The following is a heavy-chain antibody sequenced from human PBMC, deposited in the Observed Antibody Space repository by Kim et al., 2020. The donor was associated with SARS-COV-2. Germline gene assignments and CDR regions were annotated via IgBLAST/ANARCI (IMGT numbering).Heavy chain of an antibody. J-gene: IGHJ4*02. V-gene: IGHV3-15*01. CDR1: GFTFSNAW. D-gene: IGHD1-26*01. CDR2: IKSKTDGGTT. Sequence: GGSLRLSCAASGFTFSNAWMSWVRQAPGKGLEWVGRIKSKTDGGTTDYAAPVKGRFTISRDDSKNTLYLQMNSLKTEDTAVYYCTTIVGATTARNYWGQGTLVTVSS. CDR3: TTIVGATTARNY.